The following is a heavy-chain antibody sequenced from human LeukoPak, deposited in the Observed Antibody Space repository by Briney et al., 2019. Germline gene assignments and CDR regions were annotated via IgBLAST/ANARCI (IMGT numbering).Heavy chain of an antibody. CDR1: GFTFSMYA. J-gene: IGHJ4*02. CDR2: ISYDGSNA. Sequence: GGSLRLSCAASGFTFSMYALHWVRQAPGKGLEWVALISYDGSNADYVDSVKGRFTISRDNAKNSLYLQMNSLRAEDTAVYYCARDFEISSGWGQGTLVTVSS. D-gene: IGHD6-19*01. CDR3: ARDFEISSG. V-gene: IGHV3-30*07.